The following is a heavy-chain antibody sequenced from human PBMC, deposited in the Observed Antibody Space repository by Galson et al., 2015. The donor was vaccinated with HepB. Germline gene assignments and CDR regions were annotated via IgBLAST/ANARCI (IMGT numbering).Heavy chain of an antibody. D-gene: IGHD3-9*01. Sequence: SLRLSCAASGFTFSSYAMSWVRQAPGKGLEWVSAISGSGGSTYYADSVKGRFTISRDNSKNTLYLQMNSLRAEDTAVYYCAKDRNTYDILTGPLDYWGQGTLVTVSS. V-gene: IGHV3-23*01. CDR1: GFTFSSYA. CDR3: AKDRNTYDILTGPLDY. J-gene: IGHJ4*02. CDR2: ISGSGGST.